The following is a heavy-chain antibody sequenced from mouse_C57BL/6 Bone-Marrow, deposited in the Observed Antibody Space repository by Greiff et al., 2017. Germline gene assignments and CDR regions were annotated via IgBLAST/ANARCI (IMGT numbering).Heavy chain of an antibody. CDR1: GYTFTDYY. Sequence: SGPVLVKPGASVKMSCKASGYTFTDYYMNWVKQSHGKSLEWIGVINPYNGGTSYNQKFKGKATLTVDKSSSTAYMELNSLTSEDSAVYYCAPITTVVAPYFDVWGTGTTVTVSS. J-gene: IGHJ1*03. CDR3: APITTVVAPYFDV. V-gene: IGHV1-19*01. CDR2: INPYNGGT. D-gene: IGHD1-1*01.